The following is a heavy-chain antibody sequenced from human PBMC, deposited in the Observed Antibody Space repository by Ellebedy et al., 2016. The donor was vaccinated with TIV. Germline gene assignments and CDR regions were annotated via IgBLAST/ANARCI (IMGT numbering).Heavy chain of an antibody. CDR3: ARQRGTSISDRHIFEQ. J-gene: IGHJ4*01. CDR1: GPSVTGYY. Sequence: SETLSLXXPIYGPSVTGYYWSWIRQSPGMGLEWIGEIHHSGGSNYNPSLKGRVTISLDTSKNQVSLNLTSVTAADTSVYFCARQRGTSISDRHIFEQWGHGSQVTVSS. D-gene: IGHD6-25*01. CDR2: IHHSGGS. V-gene: IGHV4-34*01.